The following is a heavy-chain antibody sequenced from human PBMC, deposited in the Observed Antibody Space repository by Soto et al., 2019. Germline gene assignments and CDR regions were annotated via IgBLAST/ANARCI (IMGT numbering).Heavy chain of an antibody. V-gene: IGHV1-18*01. J-gene: IGHJ6*02. CDR3: ARGGYYDSSGSRNYHYYGMDV. Sequence: QARLVQSGAEVKKPGASVKVSCKASGYTFSSYGISWVRQAPGQGLEWLGWISPYNDDTNYAQKLQGRVTMTTDTSTRTAYMDLRSLRSDDTAVYFCARGGYYDSSGSRNYHYYGMDVWGQGTTVTVSS. D-gene: IGHD3-22*01. CDR1: GYTFSSYG. CDR2: ISPYNDDT.